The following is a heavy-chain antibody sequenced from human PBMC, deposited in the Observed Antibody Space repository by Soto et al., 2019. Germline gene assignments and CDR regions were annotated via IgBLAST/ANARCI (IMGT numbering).Heavy chain of an antibody. CDR2: ISGSGGST. CDR3: AKKIGSSSSVDY. Sequence: GESLKISCAASGFTFSSYAMSWVRQAPGKGLEWVSAISGSGGSTYYADSVKGRFTISRDNSKNTLYLQMNSLRAEDTAVYYCAKKIGSSSSVDYWGQGTLVTVSS. V-gene: IGHV3-23*01. J-gene: IGHJ4*02. D-gene: IGHD6-6*01. CDR1: GFTFSSYA.